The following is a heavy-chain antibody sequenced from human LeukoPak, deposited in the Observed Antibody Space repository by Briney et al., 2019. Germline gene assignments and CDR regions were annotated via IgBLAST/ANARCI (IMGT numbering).Heavy chain of an antibody. J-gene: IGHJ4*02. Sequence: PSETLSLTCTISGGSFSSYYWSWIRQPPGKRLEWIGYIYYSGSTNYNPSLKSRVTISVDTLKNQFSLKMSSVAAADTATYYCARGVVAATGYDYWGQGTLVTVSS. CDR2: IYYSGST. V-gene: IGHV4-59*01. D-gene: IGHD2-15*01. CDR1: GGSFSSYY. CDR3: ARGVVAATGYDY.